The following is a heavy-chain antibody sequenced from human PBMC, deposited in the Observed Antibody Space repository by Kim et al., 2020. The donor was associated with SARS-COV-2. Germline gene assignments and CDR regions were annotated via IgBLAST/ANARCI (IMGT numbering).Heavy chain of an antibody. D-gene: IGHD3-3*01. CDR3: TKDIATFRFLGGLGGGLHV. J-gene: IGHJ6*02. CDR1: GFTFDDYA. V-gene: IGHV3-9*01. CDR2: ISWNSGKI. Sequence: GGSLRLSCAASGFTFDDYAMNWVRLPPGKGLEWVSGISWNSGKIGYADSVKGRFSVSRDNAKNFLYLQMNSLKSDDTATYFCTKDIATFRFLGGLGGGLHVWGQGTTVTVS.